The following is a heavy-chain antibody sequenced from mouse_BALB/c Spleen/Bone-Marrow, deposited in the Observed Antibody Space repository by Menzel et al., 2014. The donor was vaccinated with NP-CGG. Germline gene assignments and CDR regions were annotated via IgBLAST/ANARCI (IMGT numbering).Heavy chain of an antibody. Sequence: EVQLQESGPGLVKPSQAVSLTCTVTGISITTGNYRWSWIRQFPGNKLEWIGYIYYSGTITYNPSLTSRTTITRDTSKNQFFLEMNSLTAEDTATYYCARYGNYFDYWGQGTTLTVSS. CDR3: ARYGNYFDY. J-gene: IGHJ2*01. V-gene: IGHV3-5*02. D-gene: IGHD2-1*01. CDR2: IYYSGTI. CDR1: GISITTGNYR.